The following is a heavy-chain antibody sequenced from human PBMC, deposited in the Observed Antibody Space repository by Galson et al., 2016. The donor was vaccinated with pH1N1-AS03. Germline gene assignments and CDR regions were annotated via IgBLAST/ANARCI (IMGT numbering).Heavy chain of an antibody. J-gene: IGHJ4*02. V-gene: IGHV3-33*01. CDR1: GFSFSSFG. CDR2: IWYYGSNK. Sequence: SLRLSCAAPGFSFSSFGMHWVRQAPGKGLEWVAVIWYYGSNKYYADSVKGRFTISRDNTKNTLYLQMNRLRVEDTAVYFCARGRGYGQYYFDYWGQGTLVTVSS. D-gene: IGHD3-10*01. CDR3: ARGRGYGQYYFDY.